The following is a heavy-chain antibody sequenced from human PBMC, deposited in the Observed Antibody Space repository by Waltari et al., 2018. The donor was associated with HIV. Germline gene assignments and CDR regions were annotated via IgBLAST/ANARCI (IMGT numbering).Heavy chain of an antibody. J-gene: IGHJ6*02. D-gene: IGHD2-21*02. CDR3: ARDRLLVTPTLCGMDV. CDR1: GFTFSSYE. CDR2: ISSSGSTI. Sequence: EVQLVESGGGLVQPGGSLRLSCAASGFTFSSYEMNWVRQAPGKGLEWVSYISSSGSTIYYADTVKGRFTISRDNAKNSLYLQMNSLRAEDTAVYYCARDRLLVTPTLCGMDVWGQGTTVTVSS. V-gene: IGHV3-48*03.